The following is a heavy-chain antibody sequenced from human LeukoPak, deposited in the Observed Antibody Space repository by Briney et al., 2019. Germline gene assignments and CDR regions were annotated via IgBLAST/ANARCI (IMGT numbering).Heavy chain of an antibody. J-gene: IGHJ4*02. Sequence: GASVKVSCKASGGTFSSYAISWVRQAPGQGLEWMGGIIPIFGTANYAQKSQGRVTITADESTSTAYMELSSLRSEDTAVYYCAGAQLGWLPYCDYWGQGTLVTVSS. D-gene: IGHD5-12*01. V-gene: IGHV1-69*01. CDR2: IIPIFGTA. CDR1: GGTFSSYA. CDR3: AGAQLGWLPYCDY.